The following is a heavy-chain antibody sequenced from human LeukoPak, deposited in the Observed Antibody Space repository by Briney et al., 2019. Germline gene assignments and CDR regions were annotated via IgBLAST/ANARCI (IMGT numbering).Heavy chain of an antibody. CDR2: IYTSGST. D-gene: IGHD2-2*01. CDR3: ARDADIVVASEPYFDY. V-gene: IGHV4-4*07. CDR1: GGSISSYY. Sequence: SETLSLTCTVSGGSISSYYWSWIRQPAGKGQEWIGRIYTSGSTNYNPSLKSRVTMSVDTSKNQFSLKLSSVTAADTAVYYCARDADIVVASEPYFDYWGQGTLVTVSS. J-gene: IGHJ4*02.